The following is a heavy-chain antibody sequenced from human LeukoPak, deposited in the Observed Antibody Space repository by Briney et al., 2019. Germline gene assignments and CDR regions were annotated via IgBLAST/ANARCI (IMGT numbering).Heavy chain of an antibody. V-gene: IGHV1-2*02. Sequence: GASVKVSCKASGYTFTGYYMHWVRQAPGQGLEWMGWINPNSGGTNYAQKFQGRVTMTRDTSISTAYMELSRLRSDDTAVYYCARPLSPYYYDSSAPIDIWGQGTMVTVSS. J-gene: IGHJ3*02. CDR1: GYTFTGYY. D-gene: IGHD3-22*01. CDR2: INPNSGGT. CDR3: ARPLSPYYYDSSAPIDI.